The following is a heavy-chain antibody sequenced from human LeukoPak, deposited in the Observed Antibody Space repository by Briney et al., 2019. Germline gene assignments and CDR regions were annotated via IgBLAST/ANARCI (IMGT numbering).Heavy chain of an antibody. CDR3: ARGGFGELFSSDY. CDR2: IKQDGSEK. V-gene: IGHV3-7*01. Sequence: PGGSLRLSCAASGFTFSSYWMSWVRQAPGKGLEWVANIKQDGSEKYYVDSVKGRFTISRDNAKNSLYLQMNSLRAEDTAVYYCARGGFGELFSSDYWGQGTLVTVSS. D-gene: IGHD3-10*01. J-gene: IGHJ4*02. CDR1: GFTFSSYW.